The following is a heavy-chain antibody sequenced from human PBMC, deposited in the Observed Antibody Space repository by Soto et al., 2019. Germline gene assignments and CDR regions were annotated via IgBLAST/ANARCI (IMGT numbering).Heavy chain of an antibody. D-gene: IGHD2-2*01. CDR1: GFTFSSYS. J-gene: IGHJ3*02. V-gene: IGHV3-21*01. Sequence: GGSLRLSCAASGFTFSSYSMNWVRQAPGKGLEWVSSISSSSSYIYYADSVKGRFTISRDNAKNSLYLQMNSLRAEDTAVYYCARDLRLRRVVPAAMGGPDAFDIWGQGTMVTVSS. CDR2: ISSSSSYI. CDR3: ARDLRLRRVVPAAMGGPDAFDI.